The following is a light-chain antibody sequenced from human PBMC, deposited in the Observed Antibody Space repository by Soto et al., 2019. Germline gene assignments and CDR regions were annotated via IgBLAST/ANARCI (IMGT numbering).Light chain of an antibody. CDR3: SSYAGSSTLV. V-gene: IGLV2-23*01. CDR1: SSDVGSYNL. CDR2: EDT. J-gene: IGLJ3*02. Sequence: QSVLTQPASVSGCPGQSVTISCTGTSSDVGSYNLVSWYQQHPGKAPKVVIYEDTKRPSGVSDHFSGSKSGNTASLTISGLQADDEADYYCSSYAGSSTLVFGGGTKVTVL.